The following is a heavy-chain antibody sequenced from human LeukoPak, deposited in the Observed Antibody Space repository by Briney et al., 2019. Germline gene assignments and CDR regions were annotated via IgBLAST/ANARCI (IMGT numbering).Heavy chain of an antibody. D-gene: IGHD2-2*01. CDR2: IYHSGST. CDR1: GYSISSGYY. J-gene: IGHJ4*02. Sequence: SETLSLTCAVSGYSISSGYYWGWIRQPPGKGLEWIGSIYHSGSTYYNPPLKSRVTISVDTSKNQFSLKLSSVTAADTAVYYCAALGYCSSTSYYGRGFDYWGQGTLVTVSS. CDR3: AALGYCSSTSYYGRGFDY. V-gene: IGHV4-38-2*01.